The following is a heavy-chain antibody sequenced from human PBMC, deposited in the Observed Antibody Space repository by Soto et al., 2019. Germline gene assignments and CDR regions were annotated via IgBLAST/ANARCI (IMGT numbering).Heavy chain of an antibody. D-gene: IGHD5-18*01. V-gene: IGHV1-69*12. Sequence: QVQLVQSGAEVKKPGSSVKVSCKASGGTFSSYAISWVRQAPGQGLEWMGGILPIFGTANYAQKFQGRVTITADESTSTAYMELSSLRSEDTAVYYWARDTSMDTAIHEYFQHWGQGTLVTVSS. CDR2: ILPIFGTA. CDR1: GGTFSSYA. J-gene: IGHJ1*01. CDR3: ARDTSMDTAIHEYFQH.